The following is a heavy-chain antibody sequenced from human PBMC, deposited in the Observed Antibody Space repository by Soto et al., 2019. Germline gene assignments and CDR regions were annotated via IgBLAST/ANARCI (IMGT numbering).Heavy chain of an antibody. Sequence: ASVKVSCKASGYTFTSYAMNWVRQAPGQRLEWMGWINAGNGNTNYAQKLQGRVTMTTDTSTSTAYMELRSLRSDDTAVYYCARIRYYDSSGERANDAFDIWGQGTMVTVSS. J-gene: IGHJ3*02. CDR2: INAGNGNT. V-gene: IGHV1-3*01. CDR3: ARIRYYDSSGERANDAFDI. CDR1: GYTFTSYA. D-gene: IGHD3-22*01.